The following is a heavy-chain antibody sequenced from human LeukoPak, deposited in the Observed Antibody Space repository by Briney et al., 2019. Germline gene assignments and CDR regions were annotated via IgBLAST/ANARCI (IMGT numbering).Heavy chain of an antibody. J-gene: IGHJ4*02. CDR1: GGSVNNNY. V-gene: IGHV4-59*02. CDR2: VFHTGST. Sequence: SETLSLTCTVSGGSVNNNYWSWIRQSPGKGLEWIGYVFHTGSTNYNPSLDSRVTMSVDTSKNQISLKLTSVAAADTAVYYCASAQLWPSYFDYWGQGTLVTVSS. CDR3: ASAQLWPSYFDY. D-gene: IGHD5-18*01.